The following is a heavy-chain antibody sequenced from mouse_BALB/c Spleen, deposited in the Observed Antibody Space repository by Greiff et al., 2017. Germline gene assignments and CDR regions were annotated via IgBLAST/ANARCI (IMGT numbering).Heavy chain of an antibody. CDR2: IYPGDGST. V-gene: IGHV1S33*01. CDR3: ARGGYYAMDY. CDR1: GYTFTSYD. Sequence: SGPELVKPGALVKISCKASGYTFTSYDINWVKQRPGQGLEWIGWIYPGDGSTKYNEKFKGKATLTADKSSSTAYMQLSSLTSENSAVYFCARGGYYAMDYWGQGTSVTVSS. D-gene: IGHD1-1*02. J-gene: IGHJ4*01.